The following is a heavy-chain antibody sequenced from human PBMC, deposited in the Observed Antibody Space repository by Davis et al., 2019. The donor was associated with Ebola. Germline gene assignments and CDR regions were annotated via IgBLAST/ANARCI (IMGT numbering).Heavy chain of an antibody. V-gene: IGHV3-30*02. Sequence: GESLKISCAASGFSFSTYGMHWVRQAPGKGLEWVAWIRYAGNERYYADSVEGRFTISRDNSRNTLYLQMNSLRVEDTAVYYCARYMGSSAIGYFDYWGQGTLVTVSS. D-gene: IGHD2-21*01. CDR2: IRYAGNER. J-gene: IGHJ4*02. CDR3: ARYMGSSAIGYFDY. CDR1: GFSFSTYG.